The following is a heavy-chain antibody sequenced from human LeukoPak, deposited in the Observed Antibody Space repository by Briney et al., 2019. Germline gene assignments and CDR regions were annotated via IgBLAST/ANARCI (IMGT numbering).Heavy chain of an antibody. CDR2: ISSSGSTI. CDR1: GFTFSDYY. Sequence: GGSLRLSCAASGFTFSDYYMSWIRQAPGKGLEWVSYISSSGSTIYYADSVKGRFTISRDNAKNSLYLQMNSLRAEDTAVYYCARDAWIQLFDAFDIWGQGTMATVSS. D-gene: IGHD5-18*01. CDR3: ARDAWIQLFDAFDI. V-gene: IGHV3-11*04. J-gene: IGHJ3*02.